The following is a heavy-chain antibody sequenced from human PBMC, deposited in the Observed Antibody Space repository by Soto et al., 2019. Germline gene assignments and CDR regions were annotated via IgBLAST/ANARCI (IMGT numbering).Heavy chain of an antibody. Sequence: GGSLRLSCAASGFTFSNYAITWVRQAPGKGLQWVSIISGSGDTSYYADSVKGRFTISRDNSRSTLYLQMNSLRAGDSAKYYCAKEGTSGLYYFDYWGPGTLVTVS. CDR2: ISGSGDTS. V-gene: IGHV3-23*01. CDR1: GFTFSNYA. J-gene: IGHJ4*02. CDR3: AKEGTSGLYYFDY. D-gene: IGHD6-19*01.